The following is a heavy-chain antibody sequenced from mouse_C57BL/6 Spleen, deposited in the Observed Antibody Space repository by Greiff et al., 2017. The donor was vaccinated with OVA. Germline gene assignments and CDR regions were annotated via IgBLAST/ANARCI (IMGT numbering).Heavy chain of an antibody. CDR1: GYTFTSYW. J-gene: IGHJ2*01. Sequence: QVQLQQPGAELVRPGTSVKLSRKASGYTFTSYWMHWVKQRPGQGLEWIGVIDPSDSYTNYNQKFKGKATLTVDTSSSTAYMQLSSLTSEDSAVYYCARSGITTVVPDYWGQGTTLTVSS. D-gene: IGHD1-1*01. CDR2: IDPSDSYT. CDR3: ARSGITTVVPDY. V-gene: IGHV1-59*01.